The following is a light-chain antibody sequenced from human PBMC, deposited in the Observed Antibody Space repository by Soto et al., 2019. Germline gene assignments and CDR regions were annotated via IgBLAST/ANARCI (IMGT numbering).Light chain of an antibody. CDR1: SSDVGSYDL. V-gene: IGLV2-23*02. Sequence: QSALTQPASVSGSPGQSITISCTGTSSDVGSYDLVSWYQQHPGKAPKLMIYDVRKRPSGLSNRFSGSKSGNTASLTISGLQAEDEADYYCCSYAGTSTLVFGRGTKVTVL. CDR3: CSYAGTSTLV. CDR2: DVR. J-gene: IGLJ2*01.